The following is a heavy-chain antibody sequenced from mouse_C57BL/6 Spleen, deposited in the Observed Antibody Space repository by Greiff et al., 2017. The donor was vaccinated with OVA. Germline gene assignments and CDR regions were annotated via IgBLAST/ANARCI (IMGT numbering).Heavy chain of an antibody. CDR1: GYTFTSYT. Sequence: VQLQQSGAELARPGASVKMSCKASGYTFTSYTMHWVKQRPGQGLEWIGYINPSSGYTKYNQKFKDKATLTADKSSSTAYMQLSSLTSEDSAVYYCARVRYQSLDYWGQGTTLTVSS. D-gene: IGHD1-1*01. V-gene: IGHV1-4*01. CDR2: INPSSGYT. CDR3: ARVRYQSLDY. J-gene: IGHJ2*01.